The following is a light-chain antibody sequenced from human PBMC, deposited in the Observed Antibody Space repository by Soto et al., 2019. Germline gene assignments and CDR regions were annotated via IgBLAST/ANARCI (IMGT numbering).Light chain of an antibody. J-gene: IGKJ2*01. CDR3: QQYSSYSLYT. CDR2: DAS. CDR1: QSISMW. V-gene: IGKV1-5*01. Sequence: DIPMTQSPSTLSASVGDRVTITCRASQSISMWLAWYQQKPGEAPKLLIYDASSLQSGVPSRFSGSGSGTEFTLTISSLQPDDFATYYCQQYSSYSLYTFGQGTKLEIK.